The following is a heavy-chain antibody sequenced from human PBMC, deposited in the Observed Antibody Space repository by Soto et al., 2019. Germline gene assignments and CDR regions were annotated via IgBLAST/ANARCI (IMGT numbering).Heavy chain of an antibody. Sequence: TSETLSVTCTVSGGSISSGDYYWSWIRQPPGKGLEWIGYIYYSGSTYYNPSLKSRVTISVDTPKNQFSLKLSSVTAADTAVYYCASYDYYDSSGIDYWGQGTLVTVSS. CDR3: ASYDYYDSSGIDY. D-gene: IGHD3-22*01. CDR1: GGSISSGDYY. V-gene: IGHV4-30-4*01. J-gene: IGHJ4*02. CDR2: IYYSGST.